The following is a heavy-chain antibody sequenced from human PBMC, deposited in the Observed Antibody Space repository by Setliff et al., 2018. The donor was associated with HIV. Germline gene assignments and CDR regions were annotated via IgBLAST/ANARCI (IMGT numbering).Heavy chain of an antibody. CDR2: VSHSGST. Sequence: SETLSLTCAVSGVSISSSNWWTWVRQPPGKGLEWIGEVSHSGSTNYNPSLKSRVTISVDKSKNQFSLKLSSVTAADTAVYYCARTSYNFWGGPDSWGQGTLVTVSS. J-gene: IGHJ4*02. CDR3: ARTSYNFWGGPDS. V-gene: IGHV4-4*02. D-gene: IGHD3-3*01. CDR1: GVSISSSNW.